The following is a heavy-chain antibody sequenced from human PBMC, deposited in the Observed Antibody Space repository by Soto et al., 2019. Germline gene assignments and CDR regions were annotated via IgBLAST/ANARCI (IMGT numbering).Heavy chain of an antibody. CDR3: ARESSSSCHDY. CDR1: GYTFTSYG. V-gene: IGHV1-18*01. J-gene: IGHJ4*02. CDR2: ISAYNGNT. Sequence: QVQLVQSGAEVKKPGASVKVSCKASGYTFTSYGISWVRQAPGHGLEWMGWISAYNGNTNYAQKLQGRVTMTTDTSTSTAYRELRSLTSDDTAVYYCARESSSSCHDYWGQGTLVTVSS. D-gene: IGHD6-13*01.